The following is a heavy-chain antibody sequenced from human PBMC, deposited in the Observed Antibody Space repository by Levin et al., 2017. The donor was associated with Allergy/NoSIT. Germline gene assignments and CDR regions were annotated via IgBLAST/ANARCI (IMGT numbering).Heavy chain of an antibody. CDR3: ARWGGSSHWGYYYYGMDV. D-gene: IGHD7-27*01. CDR2: ISSSSSYI. Sequence: GGSLRLSCAASGFTFSSYSMNWVRQAPGKGLEWVSSISSSSSYIYYADSVKGRFTISRDNAKNSLYLQMNSLRAEDTAVYYCARWGGSSHWGYYYYGMDVWGQGTTVTVSS. V-gene: IGHV3-21*01. J-gene: IGHJ6*02. CDR1: GFTFSSYS.